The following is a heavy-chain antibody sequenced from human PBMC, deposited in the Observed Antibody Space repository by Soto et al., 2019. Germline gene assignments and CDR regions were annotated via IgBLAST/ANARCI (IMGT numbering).Heavy chain of an antibody. CDR3: ARANGSGSYSWFDP. J-gene: IGHJ5*02. CDR2: IYYSGST. CDR1: GGSISSGGYY. V-gene: IGHV4-31*03. Sequence: SETLSLTCTVSGGSISSGGYYWSWIRQHPGKGLEWIGYIYYSGSTYYNPSLESRVTISVDTSKNQFSLKLSSVTAADTAVYYCARANGSGSYSWFDPWGQGTLVTVSS. D-gene: IGHD3-10*01.